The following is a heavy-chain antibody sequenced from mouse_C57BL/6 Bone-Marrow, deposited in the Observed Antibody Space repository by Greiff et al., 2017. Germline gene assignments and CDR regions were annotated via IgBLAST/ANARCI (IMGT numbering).Heavy chain of an antibody. Sequence: EVMLVESGGDLVKPGGSLKLSCAASGFTFSSYGMSWVRQTPDKRLEWVATISSGGSYTYYPDSVKGRFTISRDNAKNTLYLQMSSLKSEDTAMYYCERQGCDYGSSSDYWGQGTTLTVSS. CDR2: ISSGGSYT. J-gene: IGHJ2*01. V-gene: IGHV5-6*01. CDR1: GFTFSSYG. D-gene: IGHD1-1*01. CDR3: ERQGCDYGSSSDY.